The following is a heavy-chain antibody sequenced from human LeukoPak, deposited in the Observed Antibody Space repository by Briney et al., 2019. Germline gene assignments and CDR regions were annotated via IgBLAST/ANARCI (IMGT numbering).Heavy chain of an antibody. CDR3: AKVGKHYYYMDV. J-gene: IGHJ6*03. Sequence: PGGSLRLSCAASGFTFSSCGMHWVRQAPGKGLEWVAFIRYDGSNKYYADSVKGRFTISRDNSKNTLYLQMNSLRAEDTAVYYCAKVGKHYYYMDVWGKGTTVTVSS. V-gene: IGHV3-30*02. D-gene: IGHD3-10*01. CDR1: GFTFSSCG. CDR2: IRYDGSNK.